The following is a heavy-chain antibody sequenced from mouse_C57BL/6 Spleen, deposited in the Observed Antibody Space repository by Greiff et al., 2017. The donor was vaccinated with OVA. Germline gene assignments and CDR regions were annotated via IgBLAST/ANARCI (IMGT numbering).Heavy chain of an antibody. V-gene: IGHV5-17*01. CDR1: GFTFSDYG. J-gene: IGHJ4*01. CDR2: ISSGSSTI. Sequence: EVKLVESGGGLVKPGGSLKLSCAASGFTFSDYGMHWVRQAPEKGLEWVAYISSGSSTIYYADTVKGRFTMSRDYAKNTLFLQMTSLRSEDTAMYYCSRPLQLRLLAMDYWGQGTSFTVSS. D-gene: IGHD3-2*02. CDR3: SRPLQLRLLAMDY.